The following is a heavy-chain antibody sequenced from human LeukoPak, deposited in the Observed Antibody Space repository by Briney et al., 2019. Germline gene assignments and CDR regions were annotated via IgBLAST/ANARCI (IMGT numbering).Heavy chain of an antibody. J-gene: IGHJ5*02. CDR3: ARRGPPEGSYGNWIDP. CDR2: IQNDGRNE. D-gene: IGHD3-10*01. CDR1: GFTVSNNY. Sequence: GGSLRLSCVASGFTVSNNYMSWVRQAPGKGLEWVAAIQNDGRNEYYAESVKGRFTISRDKSRNTLYLQMNSLRVDDTAVYYCARRGPPEGSYGNWIDPWGQGTLVTVSS. V-gene: IGHV3-30*03.